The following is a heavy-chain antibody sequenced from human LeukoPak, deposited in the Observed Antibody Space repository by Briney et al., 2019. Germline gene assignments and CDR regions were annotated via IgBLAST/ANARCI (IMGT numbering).Heavy chain of an antibody. D-gene: IGHD1-26*01. CDR1: GFTFSDYT. CDR3: ARVKMGATVSDYYYYYMDV. CDR2: ITSNGAYT. Sequence: PGGSLRLSCAASGFTFSDYTIHWVRQAPGKRLRSVSAITSNGAYTHYADSVKGRFTISRDNSRNAVFLQMGGLRIEDMAVYYCARVKMGATVSDYYYYYMDVWGTGTTVTVSS. V-gene: IGHV3-64*02. J-gene: IGHJ6*03.